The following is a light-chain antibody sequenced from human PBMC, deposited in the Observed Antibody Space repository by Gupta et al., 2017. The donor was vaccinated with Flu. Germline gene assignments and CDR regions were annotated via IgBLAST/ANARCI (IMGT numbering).Light chain of an antibody. CDR3: MQGSRWPWA. J-gene: IGKJ1*01. Sequence: DVVMIQSPPPLPVTLGQPASISCRSSQSLVYSDGNTYLHWFQQRPGQSPRRLIYQVSHRESGVPDRFSGSGSGTDFTLKISRVEAEDVGVYYCMQGSRWPWAFGQGTKVEIK. V-gene: IGKV2-30*01. CDR1: QSLVYSDGNTY. CDR2: QVS.